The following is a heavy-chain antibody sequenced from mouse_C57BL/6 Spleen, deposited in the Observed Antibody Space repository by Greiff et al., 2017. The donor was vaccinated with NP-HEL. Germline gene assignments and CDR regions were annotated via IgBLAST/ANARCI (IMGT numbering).Heavy chain of an antibody. CDR1: GFTFSDYG. CDR2: ISSGSSTI. J-gene: IGHJ1*03. D-gene: IGHD2-12*01. Sequence: DVKLVESGGGLVKPGGSLKLSCAASGFTFSDYGMHWVRQAPEKGLEWVAYISSGSSTIYYSDTVKGRVTISRDNAKNTLFLQMTSLGSEDTAMYYCAGGTTENFDVWGTGTTVTVSS. V-gene: IGHV5-17*01. CDR3: AGGTTENFDV.